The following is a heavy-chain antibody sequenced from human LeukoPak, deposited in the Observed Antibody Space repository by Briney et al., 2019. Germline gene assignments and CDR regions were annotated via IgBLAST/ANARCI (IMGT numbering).Heavy chain of an antibody. CDR2: IYRSGST. CDR1: GDSISSSRYY. J-gene: IGHJ4*02. D-gene: IGHD4-23*01. Sequence: PSETLSLTCTVPGDSISSSRYYWGWIRQPPGKGLEWIGSIYRSGSTYYNPSLKSRVTTSVDTSKNQFSLKLSSVTAADTAVYFCVRESYGGNRGFDSWGQGTLVTVSS. V-gene: IGHV4-39*01. CDR3: VRESYGGNRGFDS.